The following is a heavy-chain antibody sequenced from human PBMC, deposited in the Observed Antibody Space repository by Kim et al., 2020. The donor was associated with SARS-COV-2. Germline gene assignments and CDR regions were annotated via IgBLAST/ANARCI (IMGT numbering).Heavy chain of an antibody. D-gene: IGHD3-16*01. J-gene: IGHJ3*02. CDR1: GFTFSAYD. CDR3: VREREGGAFDI. CDR2: ITRNRTTI. V-gene: IGHV3-48*02. Sequence: GGSLRLSCATSGFTFSAYDMNWVRQAPGKGLEWLSCITRNRTTIYYANSVKGRFTISRDNAKNSLYLQMNSLRDEDTALYYCVREREGGAFDICGQGTMVTVSS.